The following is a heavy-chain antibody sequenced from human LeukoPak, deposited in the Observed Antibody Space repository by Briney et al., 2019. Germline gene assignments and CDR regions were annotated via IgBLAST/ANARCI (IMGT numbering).Heavy chain of an antibody. CDR3: AKAHTLCSSTSCYFDY. CDR2: ISGSGGIT. V-gene: IGHV3-23*01. Sequence: GGSLRLSCAVSGFTFSSYAMSWVRQALGKGLEWVSVISGSGGITYYADSVKGRFTISRDNSKNTLYLQMNSLRAEDTAIYYCAKAHTLCSSTSCYFDYWGQGTLVTVSS. D-gene: IGHD2-2*01. J-gene: IGHJ4*02. CDR1: GFTFSSYA.